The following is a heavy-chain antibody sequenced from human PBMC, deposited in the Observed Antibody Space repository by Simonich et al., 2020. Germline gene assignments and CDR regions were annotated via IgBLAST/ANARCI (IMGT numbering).Heavy chain of an antibody. CDR2: ISSSGSNI. V-gene: IGHV3-48*03. D-gene: IGHD4-17*01. Sequence: EVQLVESGGGLVQPGGSLRLSCEASGFTFSSFEMNWVRQAPGMGVGRVSYISSSGSNIYYADSVKGRFTSSRDNAKNSLYLQMNSLRAEDTAVYYCARHYYGDYYFDYWGQGTLVTVSS. CDR1: GFTFSSFE. CDR3: ARHYYGDYYFDY. J-gene: IGHJ4*02.